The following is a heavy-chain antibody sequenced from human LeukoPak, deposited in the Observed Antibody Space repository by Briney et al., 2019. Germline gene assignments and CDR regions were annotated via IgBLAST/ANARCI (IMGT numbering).Heavy chain of an antibody. D-gene: IGHD6-19*01. J-gene: IGHJ4*02. Sequence: GASVKVSCKASGYTFTSYYMHWVRQAPGQGLEWMGIINPSSGSTTYAQKFQGRVTMTRDTSTSTVYMELSSLRSEDTAVYYCARNRAPEGEWLPLDYWGQGTLVTVSS. V-gene: IGHV1-46*01. CDR2: INPSSGST. CDR3: ARNRAPEGEWLPLDY. CDR1: GYTFTSYY.